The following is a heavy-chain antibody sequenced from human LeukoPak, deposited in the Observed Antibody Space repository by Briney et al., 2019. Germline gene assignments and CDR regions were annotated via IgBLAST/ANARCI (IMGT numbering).Heavy chain of an antibody. CDR2: ISWNSGSI. CDR3: AKAADTAMVHLYNWFDP. Sequence: GGSLRLSCAASGFTFDDYAMHWVRQAPGKGLEWVSGISWNSGSIGYADSVKGRFTISRDNAKNSLYLQMNSLRAEDTALYYCAKAADTAMVHLYNWFDPWGQGTLVTVSS. CDR1: GFTFDDYA. V-gene: IGHV3-9*01. J-gene: IGHJ5*02. D-gene: IGHD5-18*01.